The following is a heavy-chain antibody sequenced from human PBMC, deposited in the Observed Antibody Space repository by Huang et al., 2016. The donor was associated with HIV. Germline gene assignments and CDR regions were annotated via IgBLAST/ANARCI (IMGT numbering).Heavy chain of an antibody. CDR3: ARDIGTLTTFDY. CDR2: INPNGDGT. V-gene: IGHV1-2*06. J-gene: IGHJ4*02. CDR1: GYTFADNY. D-gene: IGHD4-4*01. Sequence: QVQLVQSGAGVKKPGASVKVSCKASGYTFADNYMHWLRQAPGQGLEWMGRINPNGDGTKYAQKFQGRVTMTGDMSISTDYMELSSLRSDDTAVYFCARDIGTLTTFDYWGQGTLVTVSS.